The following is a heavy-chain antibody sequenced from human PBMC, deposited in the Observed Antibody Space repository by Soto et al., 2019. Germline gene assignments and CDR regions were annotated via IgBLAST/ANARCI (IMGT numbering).Heavy chain of an antibody. Sequence: GGSLRLSCSASGFTFSSYAMHWVRQAPGKGLEYVSAISSNGGSTYYADSVKGRFTISRDNSKNTLYLQMSSLRAEDTAVYYCVNLGYCSGGSCLTNWGQGTLVTVSS. J-gene: IGHJ4*02. D-gene: IGHD2-15*01. CDR2: ISSNGGST. CDR1: GFTFSSYA. V-gene: IGHV3-64D*06. CDR3: VNLGYCSGGSCLTN.